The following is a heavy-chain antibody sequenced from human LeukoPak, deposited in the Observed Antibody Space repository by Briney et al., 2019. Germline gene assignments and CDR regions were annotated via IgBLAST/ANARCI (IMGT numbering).Heavy chain of an antibody. CDR1: GFTFSSYS. V-gene: IGHV3-48*01. Sequence: GGSLRLSCAGSGFTFSSYSMNWVRQAPGKGLEWVSYISSSSSTIYYADSVKGRFTISRDNAKNSLYLQMNSLRAEDTAVYYCASLTTVITGDGVLFDYWGQGTLVTISS. CDR3: ASLTTVITGDGVLFDY. CDR2: ISSSSSTI. D-gene: IGHD4-17*01. J-gene: IGHJ4*02.